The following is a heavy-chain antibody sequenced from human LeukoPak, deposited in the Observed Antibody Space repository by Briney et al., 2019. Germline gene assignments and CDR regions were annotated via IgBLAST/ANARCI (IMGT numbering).Heavy chain of an antibody. V-gene: IGHV3-21*01. J-gene: IGHJ4*02. Sequence: GGSLRLSCTASGFTFNGYSMNWVRQAPGKGLEWVSSIITSSSYIYYADSVKGRFTISRNNPKNSLYLQMNSLRAEDTAVYYCARNRGDPSYFDYWGQGTLVTVSS. CDR1: GFTFNGYS. CDR3: ARNRGDPSYFDY. D-gene: IGHD4-17*01. CDR2: IITSSSYI.